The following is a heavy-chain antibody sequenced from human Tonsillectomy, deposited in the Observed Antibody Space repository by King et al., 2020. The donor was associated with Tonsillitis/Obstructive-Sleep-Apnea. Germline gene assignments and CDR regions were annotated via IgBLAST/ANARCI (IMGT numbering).Heavy chain of an antibody. Sequence: QLQESGPGLVKPSETLSLTCTVSGGSISSYYWSWIRQPPGKGLEWIGYIYYSGSTNYNPSLKSRVTISVDTSKNQFSLKLSSVTAADTAVYYCARHLWDSYGSEYFQHWGQGTLVTVSS. CDR3: ARHLWDSYGSEYFQH. J-gene: IGHJ1*01. D-gene: IGHD5-18*01. CDR1: GGSISSYY. V-gene: IGHV4-59*08. CDR2: IYYSGST.